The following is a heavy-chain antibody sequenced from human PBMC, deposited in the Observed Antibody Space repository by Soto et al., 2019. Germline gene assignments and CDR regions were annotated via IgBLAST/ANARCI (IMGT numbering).Heavy chain of an antibody. Sequence: QVHLVESGGGVVQPGRSLRLSCAASGFTFRSYGMHWVRQAPGKGLEWVAVIAYDGSNKYYADSVKGRFTISRDNSKNTLYLQMNSLRAEDTAVYYCARDTGIAVAGPIDYWGQGTLVTVSS. V-gene: IGHV3-30*03. J-gene: IGHJ4*02. CDR1: GFTFRSYG. D-gene: IGHD6-19*01. CDR3: ARDTGIAVAGPIDY. CDR2: IAYDGSNK.